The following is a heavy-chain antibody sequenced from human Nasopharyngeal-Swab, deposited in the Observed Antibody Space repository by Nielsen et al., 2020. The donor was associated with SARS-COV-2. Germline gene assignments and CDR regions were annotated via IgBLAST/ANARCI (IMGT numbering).Heavy chain of an antibody. J-gene: IGHJ4*02. Sequence: SETLSLTCGVYGGSFSGYYWSWIRQPPGKGLEWIGKINHSRSTNYNPSLKSRVTISVDTSKNQFSLKLSSVTAADTAVYYCARVPRVSLGGVIVNFFDYWGQGTLVTVSS. CDR3: ARVPRVSLGGVIVNFFDY. CDR2: INHSRST. V-gene: IGHV4-34*01. D-gene: IGHD3-16*02. CDR1: GGSFSGYY.